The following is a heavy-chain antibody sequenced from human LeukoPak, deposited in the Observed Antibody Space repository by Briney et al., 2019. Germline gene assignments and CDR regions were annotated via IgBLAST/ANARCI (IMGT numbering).Heavy chain of an antibody. CDR1: GYTFTSYY. V-gene: IGHV1-46*01. CDR2: INPSGGST. D-gene: IGHD6-13*01. J-gene: IGHJ6*03. CDR3: ARAGIAAAGYYYMDV. Sequence: ASVKVSCKASGYTFTSYYMHWVRQAPGQGLEGMGIINPSGGSTSYAQKFQGRVTMTRDMSTSTVYMELSSLRSEDTAVYYCARAGIAAAGYYYMDVWGKGTTVTVSS.